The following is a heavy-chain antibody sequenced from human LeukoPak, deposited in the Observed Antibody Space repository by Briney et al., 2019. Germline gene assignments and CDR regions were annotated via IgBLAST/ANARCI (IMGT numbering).Heavy chain of an antibody. V-gene: IGHV4-4*07. D-gene: IGHD3-22*01. CDR1: GGSISSYY. CDR2: IYARGST. CDR3: ARGAYYYDSSGYFTFHI. J-gene: IGHJ3*02. Sequence: PSETLSLTCTVSGGSISSYYWSWIRQPAGKGLEWIGRIYARGSTNYNPSLQSRVTMSVDTSKNQFSLKLSSVTAADTAVYYCARGAYYYDSSGYFTFHIWGQGTMVTVSS.